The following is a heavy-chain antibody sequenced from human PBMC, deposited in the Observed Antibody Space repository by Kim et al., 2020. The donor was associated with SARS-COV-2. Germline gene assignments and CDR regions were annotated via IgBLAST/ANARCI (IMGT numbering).Heavy chain of an antibody. J-gene: IGHJ4*02. CDR3: ARDRRMYDILTGYRGDY. Sequence: SVNGRFTISRDNAKSSLYRQMNSLRAGDTAVYYCARDRRMYDILTGYRGDYWGQGTLVTVSS. V-gene: IGHV3-11*06. D-gene: IGHD3-9*01.